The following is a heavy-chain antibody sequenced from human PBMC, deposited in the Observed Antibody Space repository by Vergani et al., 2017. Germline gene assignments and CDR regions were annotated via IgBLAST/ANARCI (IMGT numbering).Heavy chain of an antibody. CDR2: IHHSGDT. CDR1: DSSIMTNPY. Sequence: QVQLQESGPGLVKPSETLTLTCDVSDSSIMTNPYWGWFRQSPGKGLEWIGCIHHSGDTHYNSSLKSRVPISIVSSSKFSLSLTSVTAADTAIYSCVRHRGSGGFFPSSYFYGMDVWGHGTTVTVSS. J-gene: IGHJ6*02. D-gene: IGHD3-10*01. V-gene: IGHV4-38-2*01. CDR3: VRHRGSGGFFPSSYFYGMDV.